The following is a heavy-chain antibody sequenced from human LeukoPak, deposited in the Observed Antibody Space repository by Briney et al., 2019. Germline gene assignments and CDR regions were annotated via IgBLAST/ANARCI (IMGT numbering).Heavy chain of an antibody. D-gene: IGHD3-9*01. V-gene: IGHV3-11*01. Sequence: GSLRLSCAASGFTFSDYYMSWIRQPPGKGLEWVSYISSRGSTIYYADSVKGRFTISRDNAKNSLYLQMNSLRAEDTAVYYCASGYYDILTGYQTDYWGQGTLVTVSS. CDR3: ASGYYDILTGYQTDY. J-gene: IGHJ4*02. CDR1: GFTFSDYY. CDR2: ISSRGSTI.